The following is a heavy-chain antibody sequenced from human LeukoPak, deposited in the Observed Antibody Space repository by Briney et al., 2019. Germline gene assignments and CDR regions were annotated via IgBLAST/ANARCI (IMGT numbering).Heavy chain of an antibody. D-gene: IGHD7-27*01. J-gene: IGHJ4*02. CDR3: ARALSGDLFVH. V-gene: IGHV1-2*02. CDR1: GYTFNSYG. CDR2: INPDSGST. Sequence: ASVMVSCKASGYTFNSYGFSWVRQAPGQGLEWMGWINPDSGSTDYAQKFQGRVTMTRDTSISTAYMELSRLRSDDTAVYYCARALSGDLFVHWGQGALVTVSS.